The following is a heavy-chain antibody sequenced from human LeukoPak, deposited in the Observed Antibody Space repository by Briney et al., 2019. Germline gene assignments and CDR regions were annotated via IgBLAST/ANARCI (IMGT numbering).Heavy chain of an antibody. CDR3: ARGRGVVVTAGSCY. D-gene: IGHD2-21*02. J-gene: IGHJ4*02. CDR2: IFSGSST. Sequence: GGSLRLSCAASGFSVSSNYMSWVRQAPGKGLEWVSVIFSGSSTNYADSVKGRFTISRDNSKNTLYLQMNSLRAEDTAVYYCARGRGVVVTAGSCYWGQGTLVTVSS. V-gene: IGHV3-53*05. CDR1: GFSVSSNY.